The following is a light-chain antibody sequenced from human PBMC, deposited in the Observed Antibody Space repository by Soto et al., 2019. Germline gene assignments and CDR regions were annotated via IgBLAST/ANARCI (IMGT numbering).Light chain of an antibody. Sequence: QSALTQPASASGSPGQSVSISCTGTSSDIGAYNFVSWYQQHPGKAPRLMIYGVSKRPSGVPDRFSGSKSGNTASLTVSGLQAEDEADYYCSSYAGSNNYVVFGGGTKLTVL. CDR3: SSYAGSNNYVV. CDR2: GVS. J-gene: IGLJ2*01. CDR1: SSDIGAYNF. V-gene: IGLV2-8*01.